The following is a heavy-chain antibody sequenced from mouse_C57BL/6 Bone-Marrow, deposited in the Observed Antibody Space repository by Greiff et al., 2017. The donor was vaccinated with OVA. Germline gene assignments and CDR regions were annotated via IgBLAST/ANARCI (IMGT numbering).Heavy chain of an antibody. V-gene: IGHV10-1*01. CDR1: GFSFNTYA. CDR2: IRSKSNNYAT. J-gene: IGHJ1*03. D-gene: IGHD2-3*01. CDR3: VRRNGYYGYWYFDV. Sequence: EAGGGLVQPKGSLKLSCAASGFSFNTYAMNWVRQAPGKGLEWVARIRSKSNNYATYYADSVKDRFTISRDDSESMLYLQMNNLKTEDTAMYYCVRRNGYYGYWYFDVWGTGTTVTVSS.